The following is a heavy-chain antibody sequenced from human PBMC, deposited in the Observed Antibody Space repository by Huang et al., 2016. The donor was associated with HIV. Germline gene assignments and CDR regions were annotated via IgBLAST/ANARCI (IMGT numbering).Heavy chain of an antibody. V-gene: IGHV4-34*01. CDR1: GGSFSGNY. Sequence: QVQLRQWGAGLVKPSETLSLTCAVDGGSFSGNYWTWILKSPGKGLEWIGEINHIGKTNYQPSLKSRVTISKDTAKNQFSLQLTSVSAADTGVYFCAREKAADSAWYGVYYFDYWGEGALVTVTS. CDR2: INHIGKT. J-gene: IGHJ4*02. D-gene: IGHD6-19*01. CDR3: AREKAADSAWYGVYYFDY.